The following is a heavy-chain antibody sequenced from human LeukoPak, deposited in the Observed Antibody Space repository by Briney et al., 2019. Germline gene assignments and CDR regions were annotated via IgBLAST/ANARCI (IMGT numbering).Heavy chain of an antibody. D-gene: IGHD6-6*01. CDR1: GFTFNKYV. CDR3: AKVYSIAGRPGVDY. J-gene: IGHJ4*02. CDR2: ISGSGDYT. Sequence: PGGSLRLSCAASGFTFNKYVMSWVRQAPGKGLEWVSDISGSGDYTHYADSVKGRFTISRDNSNNTLYLQMNSLRAEDMAVYYCAKVYSIAGRPGVDYWGQGTLVTVSS. V-gene: IGHV3-23*01.